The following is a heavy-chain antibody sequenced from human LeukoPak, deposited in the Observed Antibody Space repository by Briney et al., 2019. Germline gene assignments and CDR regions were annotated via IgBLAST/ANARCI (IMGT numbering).Heavy chain of an antibody. V-gene: IGHV3-9*01. CDR2: ISWNSGSI. CDR1: GFTFDDYA. CDR3: AKGGWEPRYYFDY. J-gene: IGHJ4*02. Sequence: GGSLRLSCAASGFTFDDYAMHWVRQAPGKGLEWVSGISWNSGSIGYADSVKGRFTISRDNAKNSLYLQMNSLRAEDTALYYCAKGGWEPRYYFDYWGQGTLVTVSS. D-gene: IGHD1-26*01.